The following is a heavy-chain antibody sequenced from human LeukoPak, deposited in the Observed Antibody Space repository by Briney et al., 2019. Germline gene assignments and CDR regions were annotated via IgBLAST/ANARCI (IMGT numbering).Heavy chain of an antibody. V-gene: IGHV3-21*01. J-gene: IGHJ6*02. CDR1: GFTFSSYS. Sequence: PGGSLRLSCAASGFTFSSYSMNWVRLAPGKGLEWVSSISSSSSYIYYADSVKGRFTTSRDNAKNSLYLQMNSLRAEDTAVYCCARGSGYDYYYGMDVWGQGTTVTVSS. CDR3: ARGSGYDYYYGMDV. D-gene: IGHD3-22*01. CDR2: ISSSSSYI.